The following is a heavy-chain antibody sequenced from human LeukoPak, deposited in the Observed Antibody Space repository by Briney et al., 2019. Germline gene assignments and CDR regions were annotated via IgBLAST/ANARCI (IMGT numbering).Heavy chain of an antibody. J-gene: IGHJ4*02. CDR3: ANIIDSYYYDSSGYVLAEGDY. Sequence: PGGSLRLSCAASEFTFSSYSMNWVRQAPGKGLEWVPSISSSSSYIYYADSVKGRFTISRDNAKNSLYLQRNSLRAEDTIVYFFANIIDSYYYDSSGYVLAEGDYWGQGTLVTVSS. D-gene: IGHD3-22*01. V-gene: IGHV3-21*01. CDR1: EFTFSSYS. CDR2: ISSSSSYI.